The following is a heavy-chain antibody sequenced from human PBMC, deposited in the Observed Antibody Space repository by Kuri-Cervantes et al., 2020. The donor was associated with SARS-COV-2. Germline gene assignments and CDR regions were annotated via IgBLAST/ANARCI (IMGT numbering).Heavy chain of an antibody. V-gene: IGHV4-59*12. Sequence: GSLRLSCTVSGDSISTYNWGWIRQPPGKGLEWIGYIYYSGSTNYNPSLKSRVTISVDTSKNQFSLKLSSVTAADTAVYYCARVPTQYDSSGYYAWYYYYGMDVWGQGTTVTVSS. CDR3: ARVPTQYDSSGYYAWYYYYGMDV. D-gene: IGHD3-22*01. J-gene: IGHJ6*02. CDR2: IYYSGST. CDR1: GDSISTYN.